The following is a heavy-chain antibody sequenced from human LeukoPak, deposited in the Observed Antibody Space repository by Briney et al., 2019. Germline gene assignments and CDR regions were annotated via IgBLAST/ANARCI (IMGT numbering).Heavy chain of an antibody. D-gene: IGHD6-13*01. V-gene: IGHV1-46*01. CDR1: GYTFTSYY. Sequence: ASVKVSCKASGYTFTSYYMHWVRQAPGQGLEWMGMINPSGGSTSYAQKFQGRVTMTRDTSTSTVYMELSSPRSEDTAVYYCASSKWSAGGDYYHYMDVWGKGTTVTVSS. J-gene: IGHJ6*03. CDR3: ASSKWSAGGDYYHYMDV. CDR2: INPSGGST.